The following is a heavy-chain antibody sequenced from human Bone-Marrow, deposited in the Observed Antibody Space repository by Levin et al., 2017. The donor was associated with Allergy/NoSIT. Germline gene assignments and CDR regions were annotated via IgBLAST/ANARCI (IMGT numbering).Heavy chain of an antibody. D-gene: IGHD3-10*01. Sequence: GSLRLSCTVSGGSISTTTYYWGWIRQPPGKGLEWIGSISYSGTTYYNPSLKSRVTISVDTSKNQFSLKLPSVTAEDTAVYFCPRYYSASSTRGYWGQGTLDNVSS. J-gene: IGHJ4*02. CDR3: PRYYSASSTRGY. CDR1: GGSISTTTYY. V-gene: IGHV4-39*07. CDR2: ISYSGTT.